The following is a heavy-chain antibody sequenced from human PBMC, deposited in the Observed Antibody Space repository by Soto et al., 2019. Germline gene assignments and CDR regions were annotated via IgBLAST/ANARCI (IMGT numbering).Heavy chain of an antibody. CDR2: INPNSGGT. CDR1: GYTFTGYY. Sequence: QVQLVQSGAEVKKPGASVKVSCKASGYTFTGYYMHWVRQAPGQGLEWMGWINPNSGGTNYAQKFQGRVTMTRDTSFSTAYMELSRLRSDDTAVYYCAREGQDIVVVVAANNWFDPWGQGTLVTVSS. V-gene: IGHV1-2*02. D-gene: IGHD2-15*01. J-gene: IGHJ5*02. CDR3: AREGQDIVVVVAANNWFDP.